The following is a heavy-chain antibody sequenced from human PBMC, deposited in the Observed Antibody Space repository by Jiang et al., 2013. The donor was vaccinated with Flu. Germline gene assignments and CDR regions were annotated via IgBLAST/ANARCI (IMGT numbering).Heavy chain of an antibody. D-gene: IGHD3-10*01. CDR2: IYYSGST. CDR3: ARGSRLLWFGELVSGWFDP. Sequence: LLKPSETLSLTCTVSGGSISSYYWSWIRQPPGKGLEWIGYIYYSGSTNYNPSLKSRVTISVDRSKNQFSLKLSSVTAADTAVYYCARGSRLLWFGELVSGWFDPWGQGTLVT. J-gene: IGHJ5*02. CDR1: GGSISSYY. V-gene: IGHV4-59*12.